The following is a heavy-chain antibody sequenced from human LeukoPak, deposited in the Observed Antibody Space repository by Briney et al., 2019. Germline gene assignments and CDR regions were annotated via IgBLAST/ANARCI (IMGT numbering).Heavy chain of an antibody. V-gene: IGHV3-21*01. CDR2: ISGSSSDI. CDR3: ARDGVAAEIGFDP. CDR1: EFTFRSY. D-gene: IGHD6-13*01. Sequence: GGSLRLSCAGSEFTFRSYMHWVRQAPGKGLEWVSSISGSSSDIYYADSVKGRFTISRDNAKNSLYLQMNSLRAEDTAVYYCARDGVAAEIGFDPWGQGTLVTVSS. J-gene: IGHJ5*02.